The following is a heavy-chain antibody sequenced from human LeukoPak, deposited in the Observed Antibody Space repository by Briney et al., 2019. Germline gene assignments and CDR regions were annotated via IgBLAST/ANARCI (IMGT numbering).Heavy chain of an antibody. J-gene: IGHJ6*02. CDR3: AKDIHPLYGSGPGYYYYGMDV. CDR2: ISWNSGSI. D-gene: IGHD3-10*01. CDR1: GFTFDDYA. V-gene: IGHV3-9*01. Sequence: GGSLRLSCAASGFTFDDYAMHWVRQAPGKGLEWVSGISWNSGSIGYADSVKGRFTISRDNAKNSLYLQMNSLRAEDTALYYCAKDIHPLYGSGPGYYYYGMDVWGQGTTVTVSS.